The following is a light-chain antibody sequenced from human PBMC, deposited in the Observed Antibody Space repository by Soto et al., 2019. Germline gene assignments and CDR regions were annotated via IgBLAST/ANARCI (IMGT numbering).Light chain of an antibody. J-gene: IGKJ3*01. CDR2: DTS. V-gene: IGKV3-20*01. Sequence: EIVLMQSPGTLSLSPGEGATPSCRASRSVNNTYLAWYQQRPGQAPTVLIFDTSRRATGVPDRFSGSGSGTDFTLRISRVEPDDFAVYYCQQYGSSQFTFGPGTKVNIK. CDR1: RSVNNTY. CDR3: QQYGSSQFT.